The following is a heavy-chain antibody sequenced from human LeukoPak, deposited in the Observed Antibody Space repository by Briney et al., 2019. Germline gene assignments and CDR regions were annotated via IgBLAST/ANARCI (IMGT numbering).Heavy chain of an antibody. V-gene: IGHV4-4*02. CDR3: ARVNINNWHSCDY. J-gene: IGHJ4*02. D-gene: IGHD1-1*01. Sequence: SGTLSLTCAVSVGSISSNNWWGWVSQPPGKGLEWIGEIYHSGSPNYNPSLKSRVTISVDKSRNHFSLNLSSVTAADTAVYYCARVNINNWHSCDYWGQGTLVTVSS. CDR2: IYHSGSP. CDR1: VGSISSNNW.